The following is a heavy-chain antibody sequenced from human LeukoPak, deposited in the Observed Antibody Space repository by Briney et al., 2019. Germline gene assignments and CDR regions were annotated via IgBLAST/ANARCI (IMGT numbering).Heavy chain of an antibody. V-gene: IGHV1-69*13. CDR3: ARAGTTVTYYYYYYMDV. J-gene: IGHJ6*03. CDR2: IIPIFGTA. CDR1: GYTFTGYY. D-gene: IGHD4-11*01. Sequence: GASVKVSCKASGYTFTGYYMHWVRQAPGQGLEWMGGIIPIFGTANYAQKFQGRVTITADESTSTAYMELSSLRSEDTAVYYCARAGTTVTYYYYYYMDVWGKGTTVTVSS.